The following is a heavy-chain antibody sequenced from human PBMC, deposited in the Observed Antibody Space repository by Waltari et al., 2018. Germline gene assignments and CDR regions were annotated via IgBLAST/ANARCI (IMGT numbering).Heavy chain of an antibody. CDR3: ARGRQGFY. Sequence: QVQVVQSGAAVEKPWASVKDCCKAYGYTFPDLYIPWVRQAPGQGLEWMGWISPNSGGTNYAQKFQGRVTMTSDTSISTAYMQLSRLTSDDTAVYYCARGRQGFYWGQGTLVTVSS. CDR1: GYTFPDLY. CDR2: ISPNSGGT. J-gene: IGHJ4*02. V-gene: IGHV1-2*02.